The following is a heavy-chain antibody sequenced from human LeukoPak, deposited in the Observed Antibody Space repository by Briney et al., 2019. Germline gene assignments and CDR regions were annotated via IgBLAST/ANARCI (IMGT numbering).Heavy chain of an antibody. J-gene: IGHJ2*01. CDR1: GGSFSGYY. CDR3: ARSCSGGSCYSWYFDL. D-gene: IGHD2-15*01. Sequence: SETLSLTCAVYGGSFSGYYWSWIRQPPGKGLEWIGEINHSGSTNYNPSLKSRVTISLDTSKNQFSLKLSSVTAADTAVYYCARSCSGGSCYSWYFDLWGRGTLVTVSS. V-gene: IGHV4-34*01. CDR2: INHSGST.